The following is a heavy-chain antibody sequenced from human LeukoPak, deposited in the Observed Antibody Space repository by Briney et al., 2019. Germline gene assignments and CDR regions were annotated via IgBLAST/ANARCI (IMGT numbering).Heavy chain of an antibody. Sequence: SETLSLTCAVYGGSFSGYYWSWIRQPPGKGLEWIGEINHSGSTNYNPSLKSRVTISVDTSKNQFSLKLSSVTAADTAVYYCARAGILTGYSYDYWGQGTLVTVSS. CDR2: INHSGST. CDR3: ARAGILTGYSYDY. V-gene: IGHV4-34*01. CDR1: GGSFSGYY. D-gene: IGHD3-9*01. J-gene: IGHJ4*02.